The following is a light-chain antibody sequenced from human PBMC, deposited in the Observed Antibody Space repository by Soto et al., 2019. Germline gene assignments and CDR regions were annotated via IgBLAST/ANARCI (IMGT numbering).Light chain of an antibody. J-gene: IGLJ1*01. CDR1: ASDVGGYNY. CDR2: AVS. CDR3: CSYTSRTTYV. Sequence: QSALTQPASVSGSPGQSITISFTGTASDVGGYNYVSWYQQHPGKAPKLMIHAVSNRPSGISSRFSGSKSGNTASLTISGLQSEDEADYFCCSYTSRTTYVFRTGIKLTVL. V-gene: IGLV2-14*01.